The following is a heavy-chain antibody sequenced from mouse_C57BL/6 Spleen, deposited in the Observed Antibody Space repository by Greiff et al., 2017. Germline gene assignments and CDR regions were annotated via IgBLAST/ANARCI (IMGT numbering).Heavy chain of an antibody. CDR3: ARAYYDYDGTGFAY. CDR1: GFTFSSYA. V-gene: IGHV5-4*01. J-gene: IGHJ3*01. D-gene: IGHD2-4*01. CDR2: ISDGGSYT. Sequence: EVQLVESGGGLVKPGGSLKLSCAASGFTFSSYAMSWVRQTPEKRLEWVATISDGGSYTYYPDNVKGRFTISRDNAKNNLYLQMSHLKSEDTAMYYCARAYYDYDGTGFAYWGQGTLVTVSA.